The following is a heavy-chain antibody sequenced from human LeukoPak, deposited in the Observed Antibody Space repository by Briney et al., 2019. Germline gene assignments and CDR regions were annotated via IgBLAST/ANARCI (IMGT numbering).Heavy chain of an antibody. CDR2: IYYSGST. CDR3: ARLGGYSSDLDY. D-gene: IGHD5-18*01. V-gene: IGHV4-59*01. CDR1: GGSISSYY. J-gene: IGHJ4*02. Sequence: SETLFLTCTVSGGSISSYYWSWIRQPPGKGLEWIGYIYYSGSTNYNPSLKSRVTISVDTSKNQFSLKLSSVTAADTAVYYCARLGGYSSDLDYWGQGTLVTVSS.